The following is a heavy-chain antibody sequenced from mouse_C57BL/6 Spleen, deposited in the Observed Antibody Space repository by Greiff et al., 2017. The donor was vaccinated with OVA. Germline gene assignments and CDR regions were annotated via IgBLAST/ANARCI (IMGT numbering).Heavy chain of an antibody. J-gene: IGHJ1*03. CDR2: IYPGNSDT. CDR1: GYTFTSYW. D-gene: IGHD1-1*01. CDR3: TRCPYYYGSSHWYFDV. V-gene: IGHV1-5*01. Sequence: EVQLQESGTVLARPGASVKMSCKTSGYTFTSYWMHWVKQRPGQGLEWIGAIYPGNSDTSYNQKFKGKAKLTAVTSASTAYMELSSLTNEDSAVYYCTRCPYYYGSSHWYFDVWGTGTTVTVSS.